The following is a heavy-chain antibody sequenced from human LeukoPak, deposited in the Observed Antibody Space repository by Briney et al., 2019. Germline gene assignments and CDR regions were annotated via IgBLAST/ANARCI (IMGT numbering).Heavy chain of an antibody. CDR3: ARQRGYYFDY. Sequence: GGSLRLSCAASGFTFSSYAMNWVRRAPGKGLKWVSTISGSGGSTYYADSVKGRFTISRDNSKNTLYLQMKSLRAEDTAIYYCARQRGYYFDYWGQGTLVPVSS. CDR1: GFTFSSYA. J-gene: IGHJ4*02. V-gene: IGHV3-23*01. CDR2: ISGSGGST.